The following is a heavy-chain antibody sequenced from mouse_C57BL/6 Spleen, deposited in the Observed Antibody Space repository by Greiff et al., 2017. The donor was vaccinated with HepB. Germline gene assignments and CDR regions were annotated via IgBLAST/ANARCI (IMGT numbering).Heavy chain of an antibody. CDR3: APQTGAWFAY. J-gene: IGHJ3*01. V-gene: IGHV1-69*01. CDR2: IDPSDSYT. CDR1: GYTFTSYW. Sequence: VQLQQSGAELVMPGASVKLSCKASGYTFTSYWMHWVKQRPGQGLEWIGEIDPSDSYTNYNQKFKGKSTLTVDKSSSTAYMQLSSLTSEDSAVYYCAPQTGAWFAYWGQGTLVTVSA. D-gene: IGHD4-1*01.